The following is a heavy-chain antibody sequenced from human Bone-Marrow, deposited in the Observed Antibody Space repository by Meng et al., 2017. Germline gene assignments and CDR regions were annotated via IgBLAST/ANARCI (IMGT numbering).Heavy chain of an antibody. CDR2: IYYSGST. CDR3: ASLYGVVGASWFDP. CDR1: VGSISSGGYY. Sequence: QGDRQGAGPGLLKHSQTRALTGTGSVGSISSGGYYWNWIRQHPGKGLEWIGYIYYSGSTYYNPSLKSRITISVDTSKNHFSLKLSSVTAADTAVYYCASLYGVVGASWFDPWGQGTLVTVSS. D-gene: IGHD1-26*01. V-gene: IGHV4-31*03. J-gene: IGHJ5*02.